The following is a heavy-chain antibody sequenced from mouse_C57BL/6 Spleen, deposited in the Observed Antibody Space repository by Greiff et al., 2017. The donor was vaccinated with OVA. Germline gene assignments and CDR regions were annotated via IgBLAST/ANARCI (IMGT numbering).Heavy chain of an antibody. D-gene: IGHD2-4*01. Sequence: QVHVKQPGAELVRPGTSVKLSCKASGYTFTSYWMHWVKQRPGQGLEWIGVIDPSDSYTNYNQKFKGKATLTVDTSSSTAYMQLSSLTSEDSAVYYCARGDYDGRDWYFDVWGTGTTVTVSS. CDR1: GYTFTSYW. CDR3: ARGDYDGRDWYFDV. V-gene: IGHV1-59*01. J-gene: IGHJ1*03. CDR2: IDPSDSYT.